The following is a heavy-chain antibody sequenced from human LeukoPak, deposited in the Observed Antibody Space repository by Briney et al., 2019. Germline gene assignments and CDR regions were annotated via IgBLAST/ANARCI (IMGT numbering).Heavy chain of an antibody. CDR1: GFTFSDYY. D-gene: IGHD1-14*01. Sequence: PGGSLRLSCAASGFTFSDYYMSWIRQAPGKGLEWVSYISSSSYTNYADSVKGRFTISRDNAKNSLYLQMNSLGAEDTAVYYCARGLGTEGFDYWGQGTLVTVSS. J-gene: IGHJ4*02. CDR2: ISSSSYT. V-gene: IGHV3-11*05. CDR3: ARGLGTEGFDY.